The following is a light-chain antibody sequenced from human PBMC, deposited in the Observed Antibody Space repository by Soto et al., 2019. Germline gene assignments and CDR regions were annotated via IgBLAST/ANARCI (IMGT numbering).Light chain of an antibody. CDR1: QSVSSK. V-gene: IGKV3-15*01. CDR3: QQYNSWPPT. Sequence: EIMMTQSRATVCGARGERATRSCRASQSVSSKLAWYQRKPGQAPRLLIYGASTRATVIPARFSGSGSGTEFTLSISSLQSEDFAVYSCQQYNSWPPTFAQGTRLEIK. J-gene: IGKJ5*01. CDR2: GAS.